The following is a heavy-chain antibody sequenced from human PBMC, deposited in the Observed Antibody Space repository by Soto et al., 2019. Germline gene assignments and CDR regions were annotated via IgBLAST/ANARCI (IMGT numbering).Heavy chain of an antibody. CDR2: IHSDGSTT. D-gene: IGHD3-16*01. V-gene: IGHV3-74*01. CDR3: VRGDKGGFDL. Sequence: EVQLVESEGGLVQRGGSLRLSCAASGFTFNYYWMHWVRQAPGQGLVWVSHIHSDGSTTTYADSVKGRFTISRDNAKNTRYLQMNRLRADDTAVYYCVRGDKGGFDLWGQGTTVTVSS. CDR1: GFTFNYYW. J-gene: IGHJ3*01.